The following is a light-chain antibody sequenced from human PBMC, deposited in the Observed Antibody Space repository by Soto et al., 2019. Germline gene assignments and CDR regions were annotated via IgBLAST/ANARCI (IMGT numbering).Light chain of an antibody. J-gene: IGKJ5*01. CDR1: QNIIRH. CDR3: QHSYSMPIA. Sequence: DIQMTQSPSSLSASVGDGVTITCRASQNIIRHLNWYQHKPGRAPRLLIYAASTLQSGDPSRFTGSGSGTEFTLTISGLQPEDFATYYCQHSYSMPIALGQGTRLEIK. CDR2: AAS. V-gene: IGKV1-39*01.